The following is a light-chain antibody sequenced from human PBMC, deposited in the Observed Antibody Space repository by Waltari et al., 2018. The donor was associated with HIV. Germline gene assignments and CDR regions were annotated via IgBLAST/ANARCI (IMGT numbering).Light chain of an antibody. J-gene: IGKJ2*01. CDR2: DAS. CDR3: QHRSSWLPYT. V-gene: IGKV3-11*01. CDR1: QSVSDY. Sequence: IVLTQSPATLSLSPGERATLSCRASQSVSDYLAWYQQKPGQAPRLLIYDASNRATGIPARFSGSGSGTDFTLTISSLEPEDFAVYYCQHRSSWLPYTFGQGTKLEIK.